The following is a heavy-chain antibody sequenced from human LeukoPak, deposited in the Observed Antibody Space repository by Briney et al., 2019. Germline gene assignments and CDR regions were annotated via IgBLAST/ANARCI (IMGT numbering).Heavy chain of an antibody. D-gene: IGHD6-6*01. J-gene: IGHJ6*02. V-gene: IGHV3-7*05. Sequence: GGSLRLSCAASGFTFSSYWMSWVRQAPGKGLEWVANVKQDGSEEVYVDSVKGRFTISRDNAKNSLFLQMNTLRAEDTAVYYCARDPYSSTWSYGMDVWGQGTTVTVSS. CDR2: VKQDGSEE. CDR3: ARDPYSSTWSYGMDV. CDR1: GFTFSSYW.